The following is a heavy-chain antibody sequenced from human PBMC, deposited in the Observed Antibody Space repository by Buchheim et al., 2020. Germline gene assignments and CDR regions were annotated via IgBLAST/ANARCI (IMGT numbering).Heavy chain of an antibody. D-gene: IGHD3-10*01. V-gene: IGHV3-20*04. J-gene: IGHJ6*03. CDR1: GFTFDDYG. CDR3: ARAGGSGSHFLNYYYYYMDV. CDR2: ISWRGGST. Sequence: EVQLLESGGGVVRPGGSLRLSCAASGFTFDDYGMTWIRQAPGKGLEWVSGISWRGGSTGYADSVKGRFTISRANAKKSLYLQMNSLRGEDTALYYCARAGGSGSHFLNYYYYYMDVWGKGTT.